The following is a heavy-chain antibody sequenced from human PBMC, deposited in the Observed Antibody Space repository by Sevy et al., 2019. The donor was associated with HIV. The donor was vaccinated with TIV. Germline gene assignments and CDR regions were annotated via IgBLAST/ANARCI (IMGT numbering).Heavy chain of an antibody. Sequence: GGSLRLSCAASGFTLGSYTMNWVRQAPGKGLEWVASISATGGSTYYEVSVKGRFTISRDVSKGILYLQMNSLTAEDTAIFYCAKTLQKLPFHPHYFDYWGQGTLVTVSS. CDR2: ISATGGST. V-gene: IGHV3-23*01. CDR3: AKTLQKLPFHPHYFDY. D-gene: IGHD2-21*02. CDR1: GFTLGSYT. J-gene: IGHJ4*02.